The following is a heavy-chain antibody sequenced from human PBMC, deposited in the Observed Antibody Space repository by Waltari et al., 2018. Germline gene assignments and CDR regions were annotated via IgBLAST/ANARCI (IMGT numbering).Heavy chain of an antibody. Sequence: EVQLVESGGGLVQPGGSMRLSCEASGLTFSSYDMSWVRQAPGKGLEWFSYITYTGKTIYYPDSVKGRFTISRDNAKNSLSLQLSSLRAEDTAVYYCTRRGGYNSLDVWGRGVLITVSS. J-gene: IGHJ4*02. CDR2: ITYTGKTI. CDR1: GLTFSSYD. CDR3: TRRGGYNSLDV. D-gene: IGHD1-1*01. V-gene: IGHV3-48*03.